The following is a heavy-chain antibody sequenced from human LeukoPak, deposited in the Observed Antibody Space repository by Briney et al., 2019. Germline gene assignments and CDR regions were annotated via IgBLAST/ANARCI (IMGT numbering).Heavy chain of an antibody. J-gene: IGHJ4*02. CDR3: ARFHCTSTSCYGDYHFDQ. CDR2: IYHSGST. V-gene: IGHV4-4*02. Sequence: SGTLSLTCTVSGDSISSTNWWTWVRQPPGKGLEWIGEIYHSGSTNYNPSLKSRITMSVDKSKNQFSLWLSYVTAADTAMYYCARFHCTSTSCYGDYHFDQWGQGTLVTVSS. CDR1: GDSISSTNW. D-gene: IGHD2-2*01.